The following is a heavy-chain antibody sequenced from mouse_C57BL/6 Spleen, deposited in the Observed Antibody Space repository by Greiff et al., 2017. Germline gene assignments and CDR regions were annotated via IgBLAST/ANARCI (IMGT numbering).Heavy chain of an antibody. CDR3: ARSYYDYWYFDV. Sequence: VQGVESGAELAKPGASVKLSCKASGYTFTSYWMHWVKQRPGQGLEWIGYINPSSGYTKYNQKFKDKATLTADKSSSTAYMQLSSLTYEDSAVYYCARSYYDYWYFDVWGTGTTVTVSS. CDR1: GYTFTSYW. J-gene: IGHJ1*03. CDR2: INPSSGYT. D-gene: IGHD2-4*01. V-gene: IGHV1-7*01.